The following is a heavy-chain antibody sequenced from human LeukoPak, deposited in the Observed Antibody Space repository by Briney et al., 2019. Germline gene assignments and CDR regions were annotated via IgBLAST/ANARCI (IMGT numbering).Heavy chain of an antibody. CDR3: ARVVPGTGFFC. J-gene: IGHJ4*02. CDR2: ISSSSSHI. V-gene: IGHV3-21*01. D-gene: IGHD2-8*02. CDR1: GFTFSSYT. Sequence: GGSLRLSCAASGFTFSSYTMNWVRQAPGKGLEWVSSISSSSSHIYYADSVKGRFTISRENAKNSLYLQMNSLRAEDTAVYYCARVVPGTGFFCWGQGTLVTVSS.